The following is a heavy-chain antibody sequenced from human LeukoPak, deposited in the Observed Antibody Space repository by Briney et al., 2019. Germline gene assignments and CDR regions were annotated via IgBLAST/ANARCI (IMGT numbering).Heavy chain of an antibody. V-gene: IGHV4-34*01. CDR1: GFTFGTSA. CDR2: INHSGST. J-gene: IGHJ5*02. CDR3: ARGRRLRYFDWLSPHNWFDP. D-gene: IGHD3-9*01. Sequence: PGGSLRLSCAASGFTFGTSAMSWIRQPPGKGLEWIGEINHSGSTNYNPSLKSRVTISVDTSKNQFSLKLSSVTAADTAVYYCARGRRLRYFDWLSPHNWFDPWGQGTLVTVSS.